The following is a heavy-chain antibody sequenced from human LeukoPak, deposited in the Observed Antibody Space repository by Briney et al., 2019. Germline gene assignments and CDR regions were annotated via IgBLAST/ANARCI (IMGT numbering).Heavy chain of an antibody. CDR3: ATSPGYSYGNWFDP. V-gene: IGHV4-59*01. J-gene: IGHJ5*02. Sequence: SETLSLTCTVSGGSFSSYYWSWIRQPPGKGLEWIGYIYYSGSTNYNPSLKSRVTISVDTSKNQFSLKLSSVTAADTAVYYCATSPGYSYGNWFDPWGQGTLVTVSS. D-gene: IGHD5-18*01. CDR2: IYYSGST. CDR1: GGSFSSYY.